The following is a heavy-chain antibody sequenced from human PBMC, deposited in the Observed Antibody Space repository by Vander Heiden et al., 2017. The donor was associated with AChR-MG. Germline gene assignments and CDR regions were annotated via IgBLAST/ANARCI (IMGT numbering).Heavy chain of an antibody. V-gene: IGHV4-61*01. CDR3: ARTARQRITMVQGVHFDY. D-gene: IGHD3-10*01. CDR1: GGSVRSGSYY. CDR2: IYYSGST. J-gene: IGHJ4*02. Sequence: QVQLQESGPGLVKPSETLSLTCTVPGGSVRSGSYYWSWIRQPPGKGLEWIGYIYYSGSTNYNPSLKSRVTISVDTSKNQFSLKLSSVTAADTAVYYCARTARQRITMVQGVHFDYWGQGTLVTVSS.